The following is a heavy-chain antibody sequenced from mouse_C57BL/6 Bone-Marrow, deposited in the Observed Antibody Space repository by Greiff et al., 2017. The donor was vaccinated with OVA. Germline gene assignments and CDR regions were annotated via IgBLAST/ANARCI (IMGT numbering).Heavy chain of an antibody. V-gene: IGHV5-17*01. CDR2: ISSGSSTI. Sequence: EVMLVESGGGLVKPGGSLKLSCAASGFTFSDYGMHWVRQAPEKGLEWVAYISSGSSTIYYADTVKGRFTISRDNAKNTLLLQMTSLRSEDTAMYYCARLSNGSSYYYAMDYWGQGTSVTVSS. J-gene: IGHJ4*01. D-gene: IGHD1-1*01. CDR1: GFTFSDYG. CDR3: ARLSNGSSYYYAMDY.